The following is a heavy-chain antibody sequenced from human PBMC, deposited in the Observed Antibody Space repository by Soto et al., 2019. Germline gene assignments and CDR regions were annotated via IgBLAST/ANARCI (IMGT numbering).Heavy chain of an antibody. D-gene: IGHD3-10*01. J-gene: IGHJ6*02. CDR2: IKLDGSEK. CDR3: AAAPITIVRGVVFYSCGMAV. Sequence: EVQLVESGGGLVQPGGSLRLSCAASGFTFSSYWMSWVRQAPGKGLEWVANIKLDGSEKYYVDSVKGRFTISRDNAKNSRYLQMHSVRAEDTAVYYCAAAPITIVRGVVFYSCGMAVWGQGTTVTVSS. V-gene: IGHV3-7*01. CDR1: GFTFSSYW.